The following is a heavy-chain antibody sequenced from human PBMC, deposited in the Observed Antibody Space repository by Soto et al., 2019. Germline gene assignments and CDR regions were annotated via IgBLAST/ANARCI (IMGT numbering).Heavy chain of an antibody. V-gene: IGHV4-31*03. J-gene: IGHJ3*02. Sequence: SETLSLTCTVSGGSISSGGYYWSWIRQHPGKGLEWIGYIYYSGSTYYNPSLKSRVTISVDTSKNQFSLKLSPVTAADTAVYYCARVDGDYGAFDIWGQGTMVTVSS. D-gene: IGHD4-17*01. CDR2: IYYSGST. CDR1: GGSISSGGYY. CDR3: ARVDGDYGAFDI.